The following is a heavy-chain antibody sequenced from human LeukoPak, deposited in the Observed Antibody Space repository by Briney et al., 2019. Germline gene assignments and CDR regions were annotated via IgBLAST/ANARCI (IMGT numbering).Heavy chain of an antibody. Sequence: GGSLTLSCAASGPTFDDSAMHWVRQAPAKGLEWVSGISWNTASIAYADSVKGRFTISRDNAKNSLYLQMNSLRAEDTAFYYCAKSPYYYDSSGYYLNWYFDLWAVAPWSLSPQ. V-gene: IGHV3-9*01. CDR1: GPTFDDSA. CDR3: AKSPYYYDSSGYYLNWYFDL. D-gene: IGHD3-22*01. CDR2: ISWNTASI. J-gene: IGHJ2*01.